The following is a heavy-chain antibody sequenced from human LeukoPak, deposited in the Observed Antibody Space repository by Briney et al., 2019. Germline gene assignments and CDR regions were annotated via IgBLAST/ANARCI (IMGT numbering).Heavy chain of an antibody. CDR3: ASSKTNGDSSGWYAWFDP. D-gene: IGHD6-19*01. Sequence: PSETLSLTCTVSGASISSYYWSWIRQPAGKGLEWIGRIYASGTTNYNPSLKSRVTMSVDTSKNQFSLNLSSVTAADTAMYYCASSKTNGDSSGWYAWFDPWGQGTLVTVSS. CDR1: GASISSYY. CDR2: IYASGTT. V-gene: IGHV4-4*07. J-gene: IGHJ5*02.